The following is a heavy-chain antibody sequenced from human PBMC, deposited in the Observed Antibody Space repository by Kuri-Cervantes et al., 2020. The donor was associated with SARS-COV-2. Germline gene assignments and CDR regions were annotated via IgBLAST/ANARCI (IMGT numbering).Heavy chain of an antibody. CDR2: INSDGSST. CDR1: GFTFSSYW. V-gene: IGHV3-74*01. CDR3: ARGSYDFWSGYHYYYGMDV. D-gene: IGHD3-3*01. Sequence: GGSLRLSCAASGFTFSSYWMHWVRQAPGKGLVWVSRINSDGSSTSYADPVKGRFTISRDNAKNTLYLQMNSLRAEDTAVYYCARGSYDFWSGYHYYYGMDVWGQGTTVTVSS. J-gene: IGHJ6*02.